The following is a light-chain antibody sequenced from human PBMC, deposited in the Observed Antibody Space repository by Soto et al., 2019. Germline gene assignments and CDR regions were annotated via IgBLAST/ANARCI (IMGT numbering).Light chain of an antibody. CDR2: DAC. CDR3: QQCYIGCT. Sequence: DIQMTRDPSTLSASVVVRVHITLRPSKHVCRFFASYQHQPGKAPKLLIYDACALESGFQSGCSGPVAGTEFTFSTSSWQPEDFGTYYCQQCYIGCTYGQGTKEDI. J-gene: IGKJ1*01. CDR1: KHVCRF. V-gene: IGKV1-5*01.